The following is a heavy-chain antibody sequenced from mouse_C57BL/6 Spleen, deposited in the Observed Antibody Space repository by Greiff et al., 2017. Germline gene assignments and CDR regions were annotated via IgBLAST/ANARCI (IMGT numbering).Heavy chain of an antibody. CDR1: GYTFTSYW. V-gene: IGHV1-50*01. CDR2: IDPSDSYT. D-gene: IGHD2-1*01. J-gene: IGHJ1*03. Sequence: QVQLQQPGAELVKPGASVKLSCKASGYTFTSYWMPWVKQRPGQGLEWIGEIDPSDSYTNYNQKFKGKATLTVDPSSSTAYMQLSSLTSEDSAVYYCARGPYCNSVDVWGTGTTVTVSS. CDR3: ARGPYCNSVDV.